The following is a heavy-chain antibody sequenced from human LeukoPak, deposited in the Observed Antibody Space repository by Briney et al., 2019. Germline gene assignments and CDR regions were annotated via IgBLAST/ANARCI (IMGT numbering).Heavy chain of an antibody. CDR3: AKAYDDYGFDY. Sequence: GGSLRLSCAASGFTFNRHAMSWVRQAPGKGLEWVSAISGSGDSTYYADSMKGRFTISRDNSKHTLYLQMNSLRAEDTALYYCAKAYDDYGFDYWGQGTLVTVSS. CDR1: GFTFNRHA. J-gene: IGHJ4*02. V-gene: IGHV3-23*01. CDR2: ISGSGDST. D-gene: IGHD4-17*01.